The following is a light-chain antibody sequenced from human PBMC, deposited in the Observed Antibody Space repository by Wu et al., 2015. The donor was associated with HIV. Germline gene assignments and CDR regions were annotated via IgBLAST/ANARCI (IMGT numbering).Light chain of an antibody. Sequence: EIVLTQSPATLSLSPGERATLSCRASQSVRNYLAWFQQKPGQAPRLLIYDASNRATGIPARFRGSGSGTDFTLTISRLEPEDFAVYYCQQYDSSPPGYSFGQGTKLEIK. J-gene: IGKJ2*03. V-gene: IGKV3-11*01. CDR2: DAS. CDR3: QQYDSSPPGYS. CDR1: QSVRNY.